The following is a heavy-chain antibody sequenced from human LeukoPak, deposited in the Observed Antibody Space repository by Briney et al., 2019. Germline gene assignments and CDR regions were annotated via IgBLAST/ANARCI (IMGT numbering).Heavy chain of an antibody. J-gene: IGHJ4*02. CDR3: ESKWYCGGDCYYQIDF. CDR1: GFTFSSYV. V-gene: IGHV3-30*03. CDR2: ISYDGSNE. D-gene: IGHD2-21*02. Sequence: GGSLRLSCAASGFTFSSYVMHWVRQAPGKGLEWVALISYDGSNEYYADSVKGRFTISRDNSKNTLYLQMSSLRTEDTAVYYCESKWYCGGDCYYQIDFWGQGSLVTVSS.